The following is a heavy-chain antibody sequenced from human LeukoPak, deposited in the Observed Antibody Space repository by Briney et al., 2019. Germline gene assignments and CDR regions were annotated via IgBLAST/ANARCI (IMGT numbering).Heavy chain of an antibody. V-gene: IGHV1-2*02. Sequence: ASVRVSCTASGYTFTTYYMHWVGQAAGQGGEGMGWINPNSCCTNYALKFQARVTIPMDTSISTAYIELTRLTSDDTAVYYCARDSVAVAGTEILFYYWGQGTLVTVSS. CDR3: ARDSVAVAGTEILFYY. CDR1: GYTFTTYY. CDR2: INPNSCCT. D-gene: IGHD6-19*01. J-gene: IGHJ4*02.